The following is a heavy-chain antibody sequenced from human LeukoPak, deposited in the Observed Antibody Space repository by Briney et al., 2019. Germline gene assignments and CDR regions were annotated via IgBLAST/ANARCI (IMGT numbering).Heavy chain of an antibody. CDR1: GYTFTSYG. J-gene: IGHJ4*02. Sequence: ASVKVSCKASGYTFTSYGISWVRQAPGQGLEWMGWISAYNGNTNYAQKLQGRVTMTTDTSTSTAYMELRSLRSDDTAVYYCARDLHIVVVTATRHLDYWGQGTLVTVSS. V-gene: IGHV1-18*01. CDR2: ISAYNGNT. D-gene: IGHD2-21*02. CDR3: ARDLHIVVVTATRHLDY.